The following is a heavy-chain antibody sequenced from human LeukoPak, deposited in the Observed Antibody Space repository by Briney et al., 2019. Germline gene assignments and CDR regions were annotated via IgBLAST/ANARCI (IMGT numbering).Heavy chain of an antibody. Sequence: GESLKISCMGSGYSFTSYWIGWVRQMPGKGLEWMGIIYPGDSDTRYSPSFQGQVTISADKSISTAYLQWSSLKASDTAMYYCARQFYGSTSPNWFDPWGQGTLVTVSS. CDR3: ARQFYGSTSPNWFDP. D-gene: IGHD2-2*01. J-gene: IGHJ5*02. CDR2: IYPGDSDT. V-gene: IGHV5-51*01. CDR1: GYSFTSYW.